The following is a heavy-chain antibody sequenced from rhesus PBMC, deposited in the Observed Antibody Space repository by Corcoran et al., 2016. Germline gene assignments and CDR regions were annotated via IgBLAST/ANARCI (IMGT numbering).Heavy chain of an antibody. CDR2: IYGSSGST. CDR1: GGSISDSYY. D-gene: IGHD4-29*01. Sequence: QVQLQESGPGLVKPSETLSLTCAVSGGSISDSYYWNWIRHPPGKGLAWIGNIYGSSGSTYYNPSLKSRVTISKDTSKTQFSLKLSSVTAADTAVYYCARDYGSNFFFDYWGQGVLVTVSS. J-gene: IGHJ4*01. CDR3: ARDYGSNFFFDY. V-gene: IGHV4S7*01.